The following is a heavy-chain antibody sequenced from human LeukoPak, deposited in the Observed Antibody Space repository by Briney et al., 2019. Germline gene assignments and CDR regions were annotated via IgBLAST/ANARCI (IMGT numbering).Heavy chain of an antibody. J-gene: IGHJ4*02. CDR1: GFTFTNYA. V-gene: IGHV3-23*01. CDR2: ISNSGETT. D-gene: IGHD2-21*01. CDR3: ARGLWWSRYYFDY. Sequence: GGSLRLSCAASGFTFTNYAMSWVRQAPGKGLDFVSSISNSGETTNYADSVKGRFTISRDNSKNTLYLQMNSLRAEDTAVYYCARGLWWSRYYFDYWGQGTLVTVSS.